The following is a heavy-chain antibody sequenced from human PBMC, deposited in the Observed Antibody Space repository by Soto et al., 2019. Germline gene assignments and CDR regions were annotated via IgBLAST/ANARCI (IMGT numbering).Heavy chain of an antibody. V-gene: IGHV3-21*01. CDR1: GFTFSSYS. CDR3: ARELDYYGSGDY. Sequence: EVQLVESGGGLVKPGGSLRLSCAASGFTFSSYSMNWVRQAPGKGLEWDSSISSSSSYIYYADSVKGRFTISRDNAKNSLYLQMNSLRAEDTAVYYCARELDYYGSGDYWGQGTLVPVSS. J-gene: IGHJ4*02. CDR2: ISSSSSYI. D-gene: IGHD3-10*01.